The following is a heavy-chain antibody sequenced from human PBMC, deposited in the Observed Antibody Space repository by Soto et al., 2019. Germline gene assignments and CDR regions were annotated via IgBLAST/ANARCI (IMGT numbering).Heavy chain of an antibody. V-gene: IGHV4-39*01. CDR3: ARNYYDSSGYYY. CDR1: GGSISSSSYY. D-gene: IGHD3-22*01. J-gene: IGHJ4*02. CDR2: IYYSGST. Sequence: SETLSLTCTVSGGSISSSSYYWGWIRQPPGKGLEWIGSIYYSGSTYYNPSLKSRVTISVDTSKNQFSLKRSSVTAADTAVYYCARNYYDSSGYYYWGQGTLVTVSS.